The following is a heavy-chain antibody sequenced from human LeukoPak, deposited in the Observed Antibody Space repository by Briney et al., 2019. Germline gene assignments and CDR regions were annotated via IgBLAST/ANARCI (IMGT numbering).Heavy chain of an antibody. V-gene: IGHV3-23*01. D-gene: IGHD1-1*01. J-gene: IGHJ4*02. CDR2: ISGSGDTT. Sequence: PGGSLRLSCTVSGIIFSHHAISWVRQAPGKGLEWASAISGSGDTTYYADSVKGRFTIFRENSKNTLSLLLTGLRPDDTAVYYCAKEGTTGKTPVLDYWGQGTLVTVSS. CDR1: GIIFSHHA. CDR3: AKEGTTGKTPVLDY.